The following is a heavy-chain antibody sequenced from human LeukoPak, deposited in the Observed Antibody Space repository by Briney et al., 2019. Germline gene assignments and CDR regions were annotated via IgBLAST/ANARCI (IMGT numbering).Heavy chain of an antibody. J-gene: IGHJ4*02. CDR1: GGSISSYH. CDR2: VYYSGST. D-gene: IGHD1-14*01. V-gene: IGHV4-59*12. CDR3: ARDTGTGVDY. Sequence: SETLSLTCTVSGGSISSYHWSWIRQPPGKGLEWIGYVYYSGSTSYNPSLKSRVTISVDTSKNQFSLKLSSVTAADTAVYYCARDTGTGVDYWGQRTLVTVSS.